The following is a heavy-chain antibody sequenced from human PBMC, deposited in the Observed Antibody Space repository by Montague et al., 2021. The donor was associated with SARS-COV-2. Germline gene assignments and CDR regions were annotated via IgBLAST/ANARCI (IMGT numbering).Heavy chain of an antibody. CDR2: IKQDGSEK. Sequence: SLRLSCAASGFTFSGYWMSWVRQAPGKGLEWVANIKQDGSEKYYVDSVKGRFTISRDNAKNSLYLQMNSLRAEDTAVYYCARGPGVPDYWGQGTLVTVSS. V-gene: IGHV3-7*01. D-gene: IGHD1-14*01. CDR1: GFTFSGYW. CDR3: ARGPGVPDY. J-gene: IGHJ4*02.